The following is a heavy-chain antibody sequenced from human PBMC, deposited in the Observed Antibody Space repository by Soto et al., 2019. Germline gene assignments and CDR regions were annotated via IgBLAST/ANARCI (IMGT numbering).Heavy chain of an antibody. CDR1: CDSISSSVW. J-gene: IGHJ4*02. CDR2: VFHTGDT. Sequence: NPSETLSLTCAVSCDSISSSVWRTWVCQPPGKGLEWIGEVFHTGDTYFNPSLRSRVAMSVDKSTNEFSLKVTSVTAADTAIYYCARKARVRFDYWGQGALVTVSS. CDR3: ARKARVRFDY. V-gene: IGHV4-4*02.